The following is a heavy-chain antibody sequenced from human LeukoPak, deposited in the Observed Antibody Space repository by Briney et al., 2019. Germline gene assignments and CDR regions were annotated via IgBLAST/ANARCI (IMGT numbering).Heavy chain of an antibody. CDR2: IHYSGSA. CDR3: ARRTAAAGPFDS. J-gene: IGHJ4*02. D-gene: IGHD6-13*01. V-gene: IGHV4-39*01. CDR1: GGSISGSSYY. Sequence: SETLSLTCTDSGGSISGSSYYWGWIRQPPGKGLQYIGNIHYSGSAYYNPSLKSRVAISVDTSKNQFSLKVSSVTAADTAVYYCARRTAAAGPFDSWGQGTLVTVSS.